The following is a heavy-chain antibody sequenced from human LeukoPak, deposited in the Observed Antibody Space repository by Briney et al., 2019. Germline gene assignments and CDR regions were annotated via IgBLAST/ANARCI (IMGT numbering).Heavy chain of an antibody. Sequence: GGSLRLSCATSGFTFSTYAMSWVRQAPGKGLEWVSSISASGDNTYYADSVRGRFTISRDNSKNTLYLQMNSLRAEDTAVYYCARDRCSGGSCYSDYWGQGTLVTVSS. CDR3: ARDRCSGGSCYSDY. CDR2: ISASGDNT. CDR1: GFTFSTYA. J-gene: IGHJ4*02. D-gene: IGHD2-15*01. V-gene: IGHV3-23*01.